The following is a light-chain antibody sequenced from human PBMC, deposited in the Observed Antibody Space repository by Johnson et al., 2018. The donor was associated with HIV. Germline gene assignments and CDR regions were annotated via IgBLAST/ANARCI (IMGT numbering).Light chain of an antibody. J-gene: IGLJ1*01. V-gene: IGLV1-40*01. CDR1: SSNIGAGYD. CDR3: QSYDNARSGSKV. CDR2: GND. Sequence: QSVLTQPPSVSAAPGQKVTISCSGSSSNIGAGYDVHWYQQFPGTAPKLLIYGNDNRPSGVPERFSGSKSGTSASLAIPGLQAEDEADYYCQSYDNARSGSKVFGTGTEVTVL.